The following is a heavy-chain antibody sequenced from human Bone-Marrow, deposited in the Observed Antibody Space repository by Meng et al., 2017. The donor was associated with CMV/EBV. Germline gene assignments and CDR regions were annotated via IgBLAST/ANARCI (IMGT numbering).Heavy chain of an antibody. Sequence: ASVKVSCKASGYTFTSYGISWVRQAPGQGHEWMGWISAYNGNPNYAQKLQGRVTMTTDTSTSTAYMEMRSLRSDDTAVYYCASHTVYDFWSGSYYYYGMDVWGQGTTATVSS. CDR3: ASHTVYDFWSGSYYYYGMDV. CDR1: GYTFTSYG. J-gene: IGHJ6*02. CDR2: ISAYNGNP. V-gene: IGHV1-18*01. D-gene: IGHD3-3*01.